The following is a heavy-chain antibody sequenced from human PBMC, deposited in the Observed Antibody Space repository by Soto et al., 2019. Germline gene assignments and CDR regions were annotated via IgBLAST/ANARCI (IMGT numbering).Heavy chain of an antibody. V-gene: IGHV3-23*01. D-gene: IGHD1-7*01. CDR1: GLTFSNYA. CDR2: MSGGSSTT. Sequence: GGSLRLSCATSGLTFSNYAMSWVRQAPGGGLEGVSSMSGGSSTTYYADSVRGRFTISRDRSKNTLYLQMSSLRAEDTALYYCAKNQERELPRGIDFWGQGTLVTGSS. CDR3: AKNQERELPRGIDF. J-gene: IGHJ4*02.